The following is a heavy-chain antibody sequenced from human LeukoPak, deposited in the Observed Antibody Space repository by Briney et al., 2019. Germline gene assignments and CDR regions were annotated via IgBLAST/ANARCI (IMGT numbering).Heavy chain of an antibody. Sequence: GGSLRLSCAASGFTFSSYAMSWVRQAPGKGLEWVSAISGSGGSAYYADSVKGRFTISRDNSKNTLYLQMNSLRAEDTAVYYCAKGSLYSGYENFDYWGQGTLVTVSS. D-gene: IGHD5-12*01. CDR3: AKGSLYSGYENFDY. CDR2: ISGSGGSA. CDR1: GFTFSSYA. V-gene: IGHV3-23*01. J-gene: IGHJ4*02.